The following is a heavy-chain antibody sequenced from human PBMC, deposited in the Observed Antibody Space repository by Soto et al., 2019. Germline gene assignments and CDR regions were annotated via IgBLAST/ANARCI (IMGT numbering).Heavy chain of an antibody. J-gene: IGHJ4*02. D-gene: IGHD3-22*01. CDR1: GGTFSTSA. Sequence: QVQLVQSGAEVKKPGSSVKVSCRASGGTFSTSAINWVRQTPRQGLEWMRGITPLFRTANYAQKFQGRLTITADESTTTAHMELSSLRSEDTAVYYCARGWGHGSREFYYAYWGQGTRITVSS. CDR3: ARGWGHGSREFYYAY. V-gene: IGHV1-69*01. CDR2: ITPLFRTA.